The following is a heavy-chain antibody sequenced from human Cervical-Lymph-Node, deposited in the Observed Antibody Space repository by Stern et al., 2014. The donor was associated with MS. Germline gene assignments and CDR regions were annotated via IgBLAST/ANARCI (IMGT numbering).Heavy chain of an antibody. D-gene: IGHD6-13*01. J-gene: IGHJ5*02. CDR1: GGTFSKFP. CDR2: IFPVFGTP. CDR3: ALSSETSDRWYSLGYDL. V-gene: IGHV1-69*12. Sequence: QDQLVQSEAEVTKPGSSVKVSCKASGGTFSKFPSSWVRQAPGQGLEWMGGIFPVFGTPTYAQEFRGRVTITADVSTSTVYMELSSLRSDDTAVYYCALSSETSDRWYSLGYDLWGQGTLVTVSS.